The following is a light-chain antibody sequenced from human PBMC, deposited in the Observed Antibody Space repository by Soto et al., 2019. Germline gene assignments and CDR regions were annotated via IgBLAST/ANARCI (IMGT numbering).Light chain of an antibody. CDR2: GAS. J-gene: IGKJ5*01. CDR3: QQFDDSVT. V-gene: IGKV3-20*01. Sequence: EIELTQSPGTLSLSPGERATLSCRASHSVSRTYLAWYQQKPGQAPRLLIFGASDRATGTPDRFSGSGSGTDFTLTISRLEPEDSAVYYCQQFDDSVTFGQGTRLEIK. CDR1: HSVSRTY.